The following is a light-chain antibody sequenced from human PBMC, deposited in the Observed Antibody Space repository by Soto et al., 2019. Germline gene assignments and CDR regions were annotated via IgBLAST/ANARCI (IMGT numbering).Light chain of an antibody. CDR1: SSNIGAGYD. Sequence: QSVLTQPPLVSGAPGQRVTISCTGSSSNIGAGYDVHWYQHLPGTAPKLLIYVTNNRPSGVPDRFSGSKSGTSASLAITGLQPEDEADYYCQSYDSSLSALVFGGGTQLTVL. V-gene: IGLV1-40*01. CDR3: QSYDSSLSALV. J-gene: IGLJ2*01. CDR2: VTN.